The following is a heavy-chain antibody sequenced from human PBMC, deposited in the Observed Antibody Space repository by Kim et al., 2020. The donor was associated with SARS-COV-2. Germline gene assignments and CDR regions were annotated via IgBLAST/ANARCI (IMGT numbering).Heavy chain of an antibody. CDR1: GGSFSGYY. CDR3: ARRVPPLIRFYGSGSNFDY. CDR2: INHSGST. J-gene: IGHJ4*02. Sequence: SETLSLTCAVYGGSFSGYYWSWIRQPPGKGLEWIGEINHSGSTNYNPSLKSRVTISVDTSKNQFSLKLSSVTAADTAVYYCARRVPPLIRFYGSGSNFDYWGQGTLVTVSS. D-gene: IGHD3-10*01. V-gene: IGHV4-34*01.